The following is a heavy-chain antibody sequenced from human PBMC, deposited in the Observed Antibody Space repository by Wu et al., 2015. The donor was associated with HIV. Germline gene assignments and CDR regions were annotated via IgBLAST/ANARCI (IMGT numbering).Heavy chain of an antibody. CDR1: GYTFISYG. J-gene: IGHJ6*02. V-gene: IGHV1-18*01. D-gene: IGHD3-10*01. CDR2: ISDYNDNT. CDR3: ARERPYMVRVANYYYGMDV. Sequence: QVQLVQSGAEVKKPGASVKVSCKASGYTFISYGISWVRQAPGQGLEWMGWISDYNDNTTMHRSSRAESPLTTDTSTSTAYMELRSLRSDDTAVYYCARERPYMVRVANYYYGMDVWVQDTVTVS.